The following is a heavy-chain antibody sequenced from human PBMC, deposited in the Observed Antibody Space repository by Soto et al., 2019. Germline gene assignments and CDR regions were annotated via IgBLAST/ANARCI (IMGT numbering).Heavy chain of an antibody. CDR3: ARETEYYGSGSYYIPPYYYYYGMDV. CDR2: INSNSGGT. V-gene: IGHV1-2*02. CDR1: GYTLTGYH. D-gene: IGHD3-10*01. J-gene: IGHJ6*02. Sequence: SMKVSWKAYGYTLTGYHMHWLRHTPEQVHERMGWINSNSGGTNYAQKFQGRVTVTRDTSISTAYMELSRLRSDDTAVYYCARETEYYGSGSYYIPPYYYYYGMDVWGQGTTVTVSS.